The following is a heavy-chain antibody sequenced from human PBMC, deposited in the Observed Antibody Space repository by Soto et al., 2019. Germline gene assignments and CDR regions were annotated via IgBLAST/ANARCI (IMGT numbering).Heavy chain of an antibody. CDR1: GGSISSGDYY. Sequence: QVQLQESGPGLVKPSQTLSLTCTVSGGSISSGDYYWSWIRQPPGKGLEWIGYIYYSGSTYYNPSLQSRVTISVDTSKNQFSLKLSSVTAADTAVYYCARVGHYDYVWGSYPYYFDYWGQGTLVTVSS. CDR3: ARVGHYDYVWGSYPYYFDY. V-gene: IGHV4-30-4*01. J-gene: IGHJ4*02. D-gene: IGHD3-16*01. CDR2: IYYSGST.